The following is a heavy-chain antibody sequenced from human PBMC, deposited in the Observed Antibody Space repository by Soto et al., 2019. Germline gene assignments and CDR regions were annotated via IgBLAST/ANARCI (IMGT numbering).Heavy chain of an antibody. V-gene: IGHV2-26*01. CDR3: ARIPRDFQGVYGMDV. CDR2: IFSNDEK. J-gene: IGHJ6*02. D-gene: IGHD3-16*01. CDR1: GFSLSNARMG. Sequence: GSGPTLVNPTATLTLTCTVSGFSLSNARMGVSWIRQPPGKALEWLAHIFSNDEKSYSTSLKSRLTISKDTSKSQVVLTMTNMDPVDTATYYCARIPRDFQGVYGMDVWGQGTTVTVSS.